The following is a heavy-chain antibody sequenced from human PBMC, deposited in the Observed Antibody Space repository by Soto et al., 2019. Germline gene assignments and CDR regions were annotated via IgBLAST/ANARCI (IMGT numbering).Heavy chain of an antibody. CDR3: AVGRRKTSVSKTWFDP. CDR1: GVTFSDYA. J-gene: IGHJ5*02. V-gene: IGHV3-23*01. Sequence: PGGSLRLSCAASGVTFSDYAMSWVRQAPGKGLEWVSTISDTGGGTFYAASVRGRFTISRDNSNNTLYLQMHSLRVDDTAVYFCAVGRRKTSVSKTWFDPWGRGTLVTVSS. CDR2: ISDTGGGT. D-gene: IGHD1-26*01.